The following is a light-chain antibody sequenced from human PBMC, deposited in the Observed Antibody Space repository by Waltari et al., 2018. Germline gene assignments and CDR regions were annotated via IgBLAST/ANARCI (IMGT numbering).Light chain of an antibody. Sequence: QSALTQPASVSGSPGQSITLSCTGTSSDVGGYNYVSWYQQHPGKAPKLMIYAVTNRPSGVSNRFSGSKSGNTASLTISGLQAEDEADYYCSSYTSSNTLGFGTGTKVTVL. J-gene: IGLJ1*01. CDR2: AVT. CDR3: SSYTSSNTLG. CDR1: SSDVGGYNY. V-gene: IGLV2-14*03.